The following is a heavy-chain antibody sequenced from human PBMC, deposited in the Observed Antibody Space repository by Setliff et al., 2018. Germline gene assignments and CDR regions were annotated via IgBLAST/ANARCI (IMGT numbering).Heavy chain of an antibody. J-gene: IGHJ4*02. CDR3: ARDPRLWITFGGECLWDY. Sequence: GASVKVSCKASGYTFTSYAFSWVRQAPGQGLEWMGWISAYNGNTNYAQKFQGRVTITADKSTSTAYMELRSLRSDDTAVYYCARDPRLWITFGGECLWDYWGQGTLVTVS. V-gene: IGHV1-18*01. CDR2: ISAYNGNT. D-gene: IGHD3-16*01. CDR1: GYTFTSYA.